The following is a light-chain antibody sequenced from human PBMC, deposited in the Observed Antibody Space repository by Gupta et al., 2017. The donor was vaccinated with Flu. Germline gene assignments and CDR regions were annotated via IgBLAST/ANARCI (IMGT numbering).Light chain of an antibody. Sequence: QSALTHPPSASGSPGQSITTSCTGTSSDLGSYNYVSWSQQPPGKAPNVLIYEVNDRPPGVSHRFSGSKSGNTASLTVSGLQPEDEADYYCSSYASTSTLVFGSGTKLTVL. V-gene: IGLV2-14*01. CDR1: SSDLGSYNY. J-gene: IGLJ3*02. CDR2: EVN. CDR3: SSYASTSTLV.